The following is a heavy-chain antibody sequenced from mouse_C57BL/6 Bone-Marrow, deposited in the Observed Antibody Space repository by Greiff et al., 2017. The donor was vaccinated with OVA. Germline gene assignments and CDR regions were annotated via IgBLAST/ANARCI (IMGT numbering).Heavy chain of an antibody. CDR1: GYTFTDYY. J-gene: IGHJ4*01. D-gene: IGHD1-1*01. V-gene: IGHV1-77*01. CDR2: IGPGSGST. CDR3: EALYSTVVAKGAMDY. Sequence: VQLQESGAELVKPGASVKISCKASGYTFTDYYINWVKQRPGQGLEWIGKIGPGSGSTCYNEKFKGKATLTADKSSSTAYMQLSSLTSEDSAVYFCEALYSTVVAKGAMDYWGQGTSVTVSS.